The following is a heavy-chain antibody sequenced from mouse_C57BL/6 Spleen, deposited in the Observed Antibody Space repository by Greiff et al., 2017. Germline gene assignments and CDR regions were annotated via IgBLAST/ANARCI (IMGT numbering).Heavy chain of an antibody. Sequence: EVNLVESGGGLVKPGGSLKLSCAASGFTFSSYALSWVRQTPETRLAWVATLSDGGSYTYYPDNAKGRFTISRDNAKNNLYLQMSHLKSEDTAMYYCARDHSSGPFDYWGQGTTLTVSS. CDR2: LSDGGSYT. V-gene: IGHV5-4*01. CDR3: ARDHSSGPFDY. D-gene: IGHD3-2*02. J-gene: IGHJ2*01. CDR1: GFTFSSYA.